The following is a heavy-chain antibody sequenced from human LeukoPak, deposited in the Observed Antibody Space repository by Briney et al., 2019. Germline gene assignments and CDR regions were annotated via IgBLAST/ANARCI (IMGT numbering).Heavy chain of an antibody. V-gene: IGHV3-7*03. Sequence: GGSLRLSCAASGLNLNTYWMSWVRQAPGQGLEWVANILRDGSEKYYVDSVKGRFTISRDNSKNTVYLQMNSLRAEDTAVYYCARDTGVLTIIYWYFDLWGRGTLVTVSS. CDR1: GLNLNTYW. J-gene: IGHJ2*01. CDR2: ILRDGSEK. D-gene: IGHD3-9*01. CDR3: ARDTGVLTIIYWYFDL.